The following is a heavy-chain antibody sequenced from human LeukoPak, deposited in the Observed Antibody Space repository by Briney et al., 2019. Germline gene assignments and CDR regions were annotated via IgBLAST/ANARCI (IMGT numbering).Heavy chain of an antibody. V-gene: IGHV4-39*01. J-gene: IGHJ6*03. CDR3: ARGPYIVGANLPRRRYYYYYMDV. Sequence: SETLSLTCTVSGGSITSSTYYWGWIRQPPGKGLEWIGSIYNSGSTYYTPSLKSRVTISVDTSKNQFSLKLSSVTAADTAVYYCARGPYIVGANLPRRRYYYYYMDVWGKGTTVTVSS. CDR2: IYNSGST. D-gene: IGHD1-26*01. CDR1: GGSITSSTYY.